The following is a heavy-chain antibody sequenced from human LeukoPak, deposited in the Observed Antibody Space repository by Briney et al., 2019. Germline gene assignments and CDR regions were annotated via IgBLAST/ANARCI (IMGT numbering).Heavy chain of an antibody. Sequence: GESLKISCKASGYSFTSYWIGWVRQIPGKGLEWMGIIYPGDSDTRYSPSFQSQVTISADKSISTAYLQWSSLKASDTAMYYCARPVAVAGRAPTAPFDYWGQGTLVTVSS. CDR2: IYPGDSDT. V-gene: IGHV5-51*01. CDR3: ARPVAVAGRAPTAPFDY. J-gene: IGHJ4*02. D-gene: IGHD6-19*01. CDR1: GYSFTSYW.